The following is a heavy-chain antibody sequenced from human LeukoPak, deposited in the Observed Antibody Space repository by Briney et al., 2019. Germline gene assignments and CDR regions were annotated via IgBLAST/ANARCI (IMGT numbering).Heavy chain of an antibody. CDR3: ARAYGDYENRFDF. V-gene: IGHV1-69*02. Sequence: GSSVKVSCKASGGTFSSYTISWVRQAPGQGLEWMGRIIPILGIANYAQKFQGRVTITADKSTSTAYMELSSLRSGDTAVYYCARAYGDYENRFDFWGQGTLVTVSS. J-gene: IGHJ4*02. CDR2: IIPILGIA. CDR1: GGTFSSYT. D-gene: IGHD4-17*01.